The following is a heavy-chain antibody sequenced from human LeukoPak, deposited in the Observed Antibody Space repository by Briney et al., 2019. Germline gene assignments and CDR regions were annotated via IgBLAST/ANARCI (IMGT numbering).Heavy chain of an antibody. CDR1: GGSISSGDYY. V-gene: IGHV4-30-4*01. J-gene: IGHJ4*02. CDR2: IYYSGST. D-gene: IGHD5-18*01. Sequence: SETLSLTCTVSGGSISSGDYYWSWIRQPPGKGLEWIGYIYYSGSTYYNPSLKSRVTISVDTSKNQFSLKLSSVTAADTAVYYCARRGHSYGSYYFDYWGQGTLVTVSS. CDR3: ARRGHSYGSYYFDY.